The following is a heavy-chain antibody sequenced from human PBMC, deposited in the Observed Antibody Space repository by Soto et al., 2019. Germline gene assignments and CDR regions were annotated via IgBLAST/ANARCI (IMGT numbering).Heavy chain of an antibody. CDR1: GFTFSSYG. V-gene: IGHV3-33*01. J-gene: IGHJ4*02. CDR2: IWYDGSNK. CDR3: ARGLVGATFDY. Sequence: LRLSCAASGFTFSSYGMHWVRQAPGKGLEWVAVIWYDGSNKYYADSVKGRFTISRDNSKNTLYLQINSLRAEDTAVYYCARGLVGATFDYWGQGTLVTVSS. D-gene: IGHD1-26*01.